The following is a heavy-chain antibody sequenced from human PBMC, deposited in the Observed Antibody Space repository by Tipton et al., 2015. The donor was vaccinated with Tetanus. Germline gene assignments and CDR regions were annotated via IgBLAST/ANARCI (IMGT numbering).Heavy chain of an antibody. CDR3: ANRAEYYDFWSGWKD. Sequence: SLRLSCAASGFTFSSYAMSWVRQAPGKGLEWVSAISGGGGSTYYADSVKGRFTISRDNSKNTLYLQMNSLRAEDTAVYYCANRAEYYDFWSGWKDWGQGTLVTVPS. V-gene: IGHV3-23*01. J-gene: IGHJ4*02. CDR2: ISGGGGST. CDR1: GFTFSSYA. D-gene: IGHD3-3*01.